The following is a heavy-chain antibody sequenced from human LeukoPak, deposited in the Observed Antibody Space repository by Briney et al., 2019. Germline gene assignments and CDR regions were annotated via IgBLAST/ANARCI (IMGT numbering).Heavy chain of an antibody. CDR1: GYTFTGYY. V-gene: IGHV1-2*02. CDR3: ARVPPVFLEWLLPDY. J-gene: IGHJ4*02. Sequence: ASVKVSCKASGYTFTGYYMHWVRQAPGQGLEWMGWINPNSGGTNYAQKFQGRVTMTRDTSISTAYMEPSRLRSDDTAVYYCARVPPVFLEWLLPDYWGQGTLVTVSS. D-gene: IGHD3-3*01. CDR2: INPNSGGT.